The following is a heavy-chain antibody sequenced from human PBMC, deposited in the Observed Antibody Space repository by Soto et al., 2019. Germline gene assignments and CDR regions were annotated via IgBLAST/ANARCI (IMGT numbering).Heavy chain of an antibody. CDR2: IWYDGSNK. Sequence: QVQLVESGGGVVQPGRSLRLSCAASGFTFSSYGVHWVRQAPGKGLEWVAVIWYDGSNKYYADSVKGRFTISRDNSKNTLYLQMNSLRAEDTAVYYCARGRGTENWFDPWGQGTLVTVSS. CDR3: ARGRGTENWFDP. V-gene: IGHV3-33*01. CDR1: GFTFSSYG. J-gene: IGHJ5*02.